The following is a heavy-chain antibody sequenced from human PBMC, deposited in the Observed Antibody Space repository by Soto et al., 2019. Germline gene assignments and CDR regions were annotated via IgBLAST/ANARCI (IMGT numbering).Heavy chain of an antibody. J-gene: IGHJ4*02. V-gene: IGHV3-21*01. CDR2: ISSSSSYI. D-gene: IGHD3-22*01. Sequence: GGSLRLSCAASGFTFSSYSMSWVRQAPGKGLEWVSSISSSSSYIYYADSVKGRFTISRDNAKNSLYLQMNSLRAEDTAVYYCARAPYYYDSSGGDYWGQGXLVTVSS. CDR3: ARAPYYYDSSGGDY. CDR1: GFTFSSYS.